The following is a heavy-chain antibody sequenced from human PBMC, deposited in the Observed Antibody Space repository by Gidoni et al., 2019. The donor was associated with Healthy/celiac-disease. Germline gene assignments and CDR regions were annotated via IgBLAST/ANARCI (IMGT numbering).Heavy chain of an antibody. J-gene: IGHJ1*01. Sequence: EVQLLESGGGLVQPWGSLRLSCAASGFTFSRYAMSWVRQAPGKGLEWVSAISGSGGSTYYADSVKGRFTISRDNSKNTLYLQMNSLRAEDTAVYYCAKALDYYYDSSGYPPEHWGQGTLVTVSS. CDR2: ISGSGGST. CDR1: GFTFSRYA. D-gene: IGHD3-22*01. CDR3: AKALDYYYDSSGYPPEH. V-gene: IGHV3-23*01.